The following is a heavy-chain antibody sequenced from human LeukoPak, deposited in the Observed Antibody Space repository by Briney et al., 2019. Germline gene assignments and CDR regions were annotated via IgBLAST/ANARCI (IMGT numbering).Heavy chain of an antibody. J-gene: IGHJ3*02. CDR1: GFTFSSYG. D-gene: IGHD3-10*01. CDR3: ARDLGSGRVGASEAFDI. V-gene: IGHV3-30*02. CDR2: IRYDGSNK. Sequence: PGGSLRLSCAASGFTFSSYGMHWVRQAPGKGLEWVAFIRYDGSNKYYADSVKGRFTISRDNSKNTLYLQMNSLRAEDTAVYYCARDLGSGRVGASEAFDIWGQGTMVTVSS.